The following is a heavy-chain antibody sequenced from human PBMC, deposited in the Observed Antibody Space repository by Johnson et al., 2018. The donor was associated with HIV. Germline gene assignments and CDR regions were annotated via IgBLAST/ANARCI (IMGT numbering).Heavy chain of an antibody. D-gene: IGHD1-26*01. CDR2: IGTAGDT. J-gene: IGHJ3*02. CDR1: GFTFSSYD. CDR3: AREKLGAWGDVFEI. V-gene: IGHV3-13*01. Sequence: VQLVESGGGLVQPGGSLRLSCAASGFTFSSYDMHWVRQSTGKGLEWVSAIGTAGDTSYPASVKGRFTISRENAKNSLYLQMNSLRAGDTAVYYCAREKLGAWGDVFEIWGQGTLVTISS.